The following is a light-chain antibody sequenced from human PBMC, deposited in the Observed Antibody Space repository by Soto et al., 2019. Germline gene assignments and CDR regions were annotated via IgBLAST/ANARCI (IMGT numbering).Light chain of an antibody. CDR2: GNN. V-gene: IGLV1-40*01. CDR3: HSYDSSLSPVV. Sequence: QSVLTQPPSVSGAPGQRVIISCTGSNSNIGTGYDVHWYQQLPGTAPKLLIYGNNNRPSGVPDRFSGSKSGASASLAITGLEAEDEADYYCHSYDSSLSPVVFGGGTQLPVL. J-gene: IGLJ2*01. CDR1: NSNIGTGYD.